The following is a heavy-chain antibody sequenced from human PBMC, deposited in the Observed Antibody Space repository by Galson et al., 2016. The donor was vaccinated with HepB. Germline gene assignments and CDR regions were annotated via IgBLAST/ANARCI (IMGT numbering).Heavy chain of an antibody. Sequence: LSLTCTVSGGSLNPYYWSWVRQSPGKALEWIGFVYYTGTTNVNPSLKSRLALSLDSFKNQVFLRLMSVTAADTAAYYCAKGEQWLVEGEFDHWGQGTQVTVSS. D-gene: IGHD6-19*01. CDR2: VYYTGTT. CDR3: AKGEQWLVEGEFDH. J-gene: IGHJ4*02. CDR1: GGSLNPYY. V-gene: IGHV4-59*08.